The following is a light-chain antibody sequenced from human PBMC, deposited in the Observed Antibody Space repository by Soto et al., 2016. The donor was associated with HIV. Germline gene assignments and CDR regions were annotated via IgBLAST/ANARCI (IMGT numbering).Light chain of an antibody. Sequence: SFELTQAPSVSVSPGQIAAISCSGHQLGEKFVCWYQQKPGQPPVLVIYEDAKRPSGIPDRFTGSNSGNTATLTISGTQAMDEADYYCQAWDSSTDVVFGGGTRLTVL. CDR1: QLGEKF. V-gene: IGLV3-1*01. J-gene: IGLJ2*01. CDR3: QAWDSSTDVV. CDR2: EDA.